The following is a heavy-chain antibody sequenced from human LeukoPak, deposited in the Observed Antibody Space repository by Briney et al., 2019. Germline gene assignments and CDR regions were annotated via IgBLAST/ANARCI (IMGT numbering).Heavy chain of an antibody. D-gene: IGHD2-15*01. CDR3: ARDTVVTVPTYYFDY. Sequence: GASVKVSCKASGYTFTSYYMHWVRQAPGQGLEWMGWINPNSGGTNYAQKFQGRVTMTRDTSISTAYMELSRLRSDDTAVYYCARDTVVTVPTYYFDYWGQGTLVTVSS. CDR1: GYTFTSYY. CDR2: INPNSGGT. J-gene: IGHJ4*02. V-gene: IGHV1-2*02.